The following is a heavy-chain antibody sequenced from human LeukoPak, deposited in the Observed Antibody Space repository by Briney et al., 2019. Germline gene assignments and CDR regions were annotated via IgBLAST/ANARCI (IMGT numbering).Heavy chain of an antibody. Sequence: TSSETLSLTCTVSGGSINGYYWSWIRQPPGKGLEWIGYISYSGSTNYNPSLKSRVTISVDTEQFSLKLSSVTAADTAVYYCAREHPGAFDIWGQGTMVTVSS. V-gene: IGHV4-59*01. J-gene: IGHJ3*02. D-gene: IGHD7-27*01. CDR2: ISYSGST. CDR3: AREHPGAFDI. CDR1: GGSINGYY.